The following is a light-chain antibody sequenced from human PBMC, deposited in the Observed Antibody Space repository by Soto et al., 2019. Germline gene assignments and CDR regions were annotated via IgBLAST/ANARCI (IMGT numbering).Light chain of an antibody. CDR3: SSYAGANSVV. CDR2: EVS. Sequence: QSALTQPPSASGSPGQSVTISCTGMRSDVGGYNCVSWYQQHAGKAPKLMIYEVSKRPSGVPDRFSGSKSGNTASLTVSGLQAENEADYYCSSYAGANSVVFGGGTKLTVL. V-gene: IGLV2-8*01. J-gene: IGLJ2*01. CDR1: RSDVGGYNC.